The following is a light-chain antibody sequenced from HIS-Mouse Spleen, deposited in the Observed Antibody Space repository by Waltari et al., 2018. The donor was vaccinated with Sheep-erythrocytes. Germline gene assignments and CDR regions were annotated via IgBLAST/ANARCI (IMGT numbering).Light chain of an antibody. Sequence: SYELTQPPSVSVSPGQTARITCSGDALPKKYAYWYQPKSGQAPVLVIYEDSQRPSGIPERFSGSSSGTMATLTISGAQVEDDADYYCYSTDSSGNHWVFGGGTKLTVL. CDR2: EDS. CDR3: YSTDSSGNHWV. V-gene: IGLV3-10*01. J-gene: IGLJ3*02. CDR1: ALPKKY.